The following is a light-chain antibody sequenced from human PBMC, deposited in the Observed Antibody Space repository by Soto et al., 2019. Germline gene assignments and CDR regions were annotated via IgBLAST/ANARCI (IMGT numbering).Light chain of an antibody. J-gene: IGKJ2*01. Sequence: DIVMTQSPDSRAVSLGERATINCKSSQSVLYSSNNMNYLSWYQKKPGQPPKLLIYRASTRESGVPDRFSGSGSGTDFTLTISSLQAEDVAVYYCQQYYSTLYTFGQGTKLEIK. CDR1: QSVLYSSNNMNY. CDR3: QQYYSTLYT. V-gene: IGKV4-1*01. CDR2: RAS.